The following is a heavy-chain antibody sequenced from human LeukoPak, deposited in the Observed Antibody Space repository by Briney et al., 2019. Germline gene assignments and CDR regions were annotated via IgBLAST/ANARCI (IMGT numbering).Heavy chain of an antibody. CDR1: GDSFSSHY. D-gene: IGHD4-17*01. Sequence: SSETLSLTCAVSGDSFSSHYWTWIRQPPGRGLEWIGYISYIGTTNYNPSLKSRVTISIDTSKNQFSLKLSSVTTADTAVYYCARDLITVTKGFDIWGLGTMVSVSS. CDR2: ISYIGTT. V-gene: IGHV4-59*11. CDR3: ARDLITVTKGFDI. J-gene: IGHJ3*02.